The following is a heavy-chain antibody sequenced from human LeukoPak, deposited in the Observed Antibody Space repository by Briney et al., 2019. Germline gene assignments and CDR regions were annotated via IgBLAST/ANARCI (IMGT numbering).Heavy chain of an antibody. V-gene: IGHV4-59*08. Sequence: PSETLSLTCTVSGGSISSYYWSWIRQPPGKGLEWIGYIYYSGSTNYNPSLKSRVTISVDTSKNQFSLKLSSVTAADTAVYYCARLTGGIAVAGFDYWGRGTLVTVSS. D-gene: IGHD6-19*01. CDR1: GGSISSYY. J-gene: IGHJ4*02. CDR2: IYYSGST. CDR3: ARLTGGIAVAGFDY.